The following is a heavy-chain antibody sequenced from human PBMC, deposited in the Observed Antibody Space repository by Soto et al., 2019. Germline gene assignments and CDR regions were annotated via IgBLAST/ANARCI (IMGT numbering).Heavy chain of an antibody. Sequence: SVKVSCKASGGNFSSYAISWVRQAPGQGLEWMGGIIPIFGTANYAQKFQGRVTITADKSTSTAYMELCSLRSEDTAVYYCATNTPRGSYYYYGMGVWGQGTTVTVSS. D-gene: IGHD1-1*01. V-gene: IGHV1-69*06. CDR3: ATNTPRGSYYYYGMGV. CDR1: GGNFSSYA. CDR2: IIPIFGTA. J-gene: IGHJ6*02.